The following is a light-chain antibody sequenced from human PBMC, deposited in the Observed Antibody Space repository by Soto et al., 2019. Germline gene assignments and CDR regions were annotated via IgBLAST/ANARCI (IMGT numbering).Light chain of an antibody. Sequence: ELVLTQSPGTLSLSPGERATLSCRASQSVSSYLAWYQQKPGQAPRLLMYEASNRATGIPDRFSGSGSGTDFTLTISRLEPEDFAVYYCQQFSSYPLTFGGGTKVDIK. CDR3: QQFSSYPLT. CDR1: QSVSSY. J-gene: IGKJ4*01. CDR2: EAS. V-gene: IGKV3-20*01.